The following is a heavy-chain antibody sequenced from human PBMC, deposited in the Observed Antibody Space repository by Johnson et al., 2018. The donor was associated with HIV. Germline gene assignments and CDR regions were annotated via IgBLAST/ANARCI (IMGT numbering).Heavy chain of an antibody. CDR2: INWNGGST. CDR1: GFTFDDYG. J-gene: IGHJ3*02. D-gene: IGHD5-18*01. Sequence: VQLVESGGGVVRPGGSLRLSCAASGFTFDDYGMNWVRQAPGKGLEWVSGINWNGGSTGYADSVKGRFTISRDNSKNTLYLQMNSLRAEDTAVYYCAKVDTAMVNAFDIWGQGTMVTVSS. CDR3: AKVDTAMVNAFDI. V-gene: IGHV3-20*04.